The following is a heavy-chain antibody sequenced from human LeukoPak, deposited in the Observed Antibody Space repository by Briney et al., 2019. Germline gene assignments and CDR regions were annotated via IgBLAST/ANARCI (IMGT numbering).Heavy chain of an antibody. Sequence: ASVKVSCKASRNTFNNYYIYWVRQAPGQGLECMGWINPNNGGTSYVQKFQGRVTMTSDTSISTTYMELSSLRSDDRAVYFCASLIYLDSEQVSVNWGQGTLVTVSS. CDR3: ASLIYLDSEQVSVN. V-gene: IGHV1-2*02. CDR2: INPNNGGT. CDR1: RNTFNNYY. D-gene: IGHD3/OR15-3a*01. J-gene: IGHJ4*02.